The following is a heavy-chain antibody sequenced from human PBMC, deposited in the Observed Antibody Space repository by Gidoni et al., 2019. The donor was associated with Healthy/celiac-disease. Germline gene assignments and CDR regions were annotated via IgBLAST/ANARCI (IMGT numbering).Heavy chain of an antibody. Sequence: QVQLQESGPGLVKPSETLSLTCTVSGGSISSYYWSWIRQPPGKGLEWIGYIYYSGSTNYNPSLKSRVTISVDTSKNQFSLKLSSVTAADTAVYYWARGTYCTNGVCSNYWDFDLWGRGTLVTVSS. J-gene: IGHJ2*01. CDR1: GGSISSYY. D-gene: IGHD2-8*01. CDR2: IYYSGST. V-gene: IGHV4-59*01. CDR3: ARGTYCTNGVCSNYWDFDL.